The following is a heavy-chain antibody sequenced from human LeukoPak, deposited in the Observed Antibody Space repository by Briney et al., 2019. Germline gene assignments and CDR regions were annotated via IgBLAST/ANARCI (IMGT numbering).Heavy chain of an antibody. V-gene: IGHV1-69*01. CDR3: ARGANYGDYSDYYYGMDV. Sequence: SVKVSCKASGGTFSSYAISWVRQAPGQGLEWTGGITPIFGTANYAQKFQGRVTITADESTSTAYMELSSLRSEDTAVYYCARGANYGDYSDYYYGMDVWGQGNTVTVSS. CDR1: GGTFSSYA. CDR2: ITPIFGTA. D-gene: IGHD4-17*01. J-gene: IGHJ6*02.